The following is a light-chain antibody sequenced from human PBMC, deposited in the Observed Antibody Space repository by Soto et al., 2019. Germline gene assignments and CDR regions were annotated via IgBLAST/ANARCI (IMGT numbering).Light chain of an antibody. J-gene: IGKJ2*01. Sequence: EIVLTQSPGTLSLSPGERATLSCRASQSVSSSYLAWYQQKPGQAPRLLIYGVSSRATGIPDRFSGSGSGTDFTLSISSLEPEDFATYYCQQYHSYSPHTFGQGTNLESK. CDR3: QQYHSYSPHT. V-gene: IGKV3-20*01. CDR2: GVS. CDR1: QSVSSSY.